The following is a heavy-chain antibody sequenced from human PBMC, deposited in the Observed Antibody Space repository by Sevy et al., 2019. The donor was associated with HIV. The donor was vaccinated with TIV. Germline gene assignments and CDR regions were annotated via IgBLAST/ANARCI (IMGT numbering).Heavy chain of an antibody. Sequence: ASVKVSCKASGYTFTSYGISWVRQAPGQGLEWMGWISAYNGNTNYAQKLQGRVTMTTDTSTSTAYMELSGLRSDDTAVYYCARAALDIVVVPAAIHLEYNWFDPWGQGTLVTVSS. CDR1: GYTFTSYG. CDR3: ARAALDIVVVPAAIHLEYNWFDP. J-gene: IGHJ5*02. D-gene: IGHD2-2*02. CDR2: ISAYNGNT. V-gene: IGHV1-18*01.